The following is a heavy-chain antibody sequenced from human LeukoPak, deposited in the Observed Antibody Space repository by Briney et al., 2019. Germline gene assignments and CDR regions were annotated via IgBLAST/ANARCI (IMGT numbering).Heavy chain of an antibody. Sequence: WIRRPPGKGLEWVSYISSSSTTIYYADSVKGRFTISRDNARNSLYLQMNSLRDEDTAVYYCARRYYYDSSGYLYWGQGTLVTVSS. V-gene: IGHV3-48*02. CDR3: ARRYYYDSSGYLY. J-gene: IGHJ4*02. CDR2: ISSSSTTI. D-gene: IGHD3-22*01.